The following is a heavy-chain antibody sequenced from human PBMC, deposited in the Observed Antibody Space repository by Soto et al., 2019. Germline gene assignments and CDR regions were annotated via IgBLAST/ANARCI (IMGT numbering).Heavy chain of an antibody. CDR3: AKDGGKAGYFGNWFDP. V-gene: IGHV1-69*15. J-gene: IGHJ5*02. CDR1: GGTFSNYA. CDR2: IIPIFGSA. Sequence: QVQLVQSGAEVKKPGSSVKVSCKASGGTFSNYAITWVRQAPGQGLEWLGRIIPIFGSANYAQKFQGRVTITADESTPTAYMELSSLRSADTAVYYCAKDGGKAGYFGNWFDPWGHGTLVTVSS. D-gene: IGHD5-12*01.